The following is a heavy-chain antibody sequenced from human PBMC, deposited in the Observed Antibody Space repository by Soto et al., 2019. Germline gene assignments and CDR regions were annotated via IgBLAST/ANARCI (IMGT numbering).Heavy chain of an antibody. D-gene: IGHD5-18*01. Sequence: QVQLVQSGAEVKQPGASVKVSCKASGYTFTSYGISWVRQAPGQGLEWMGWISAYNGNTNYAQKLQGRATMTTDTSTSTAYMELRSLRSDDTAVYYCARENRSWIQLWTSYYFDYWGQGTLVTVSS. CDR3: ARENRSWIQLWTSYYFDY. J-gene: IGHJ4*02. CDR1: GYTFTSYG. CDR2: ISAYNGNT. V-gene: IGHV1-18*01.